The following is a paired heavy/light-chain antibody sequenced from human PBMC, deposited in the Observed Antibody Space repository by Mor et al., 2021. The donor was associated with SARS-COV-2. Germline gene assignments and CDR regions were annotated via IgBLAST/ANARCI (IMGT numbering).Light chain of an antibody. CDR2: DNT. Sequence: QSVLTQPPSVSGAPGQRVTISCTGSSSNIGAGYDVNWYQQLPGTAPKLLIFDNTDRPSGVPGRFSGSKSGTSASLAITGLQAEDEADYYCQSYDSTLTAYVFGTGTKVTVL. V-gene: IGLV1-40*01. J-gene: IGLJ1*01. CDR1: SSNIGAGYD. CDR3: QSYDSTLTAYV.
Heavy chain of an antibody. CDR1: GFTFRTYD. CDR3: VREPPPYYGGKHFYFDH. D-gene: IGHD4-17*01. CDR2: ISGSGGNK. V-gene: IGHV3-23*01. Sequence: EVQLLESGGGLVEPGGSLRLSCAASGFTFRTYDMSWVRQAPGKGLEWVAFISGSGGNKYYADSVKGRFTISRDDSNNMLYVQMYGLRADDTAVYYCVREPPPYYGGKHFYFDHWGQGALVTVSS. J-gene: IGHJ4*02.